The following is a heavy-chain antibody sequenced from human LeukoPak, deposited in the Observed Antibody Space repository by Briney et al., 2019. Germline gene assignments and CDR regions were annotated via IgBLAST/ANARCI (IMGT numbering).Heavy chain of an antibody. CDR2: ISAYNGNT. J-gene: IGHJ4*02. CDR3: AADNTQVVH. CDR1: GYTFTDYY. Sequence: ASVKVSCKASGYTFTDYYMHWVRQAPGQGLEWMGWISAYNGNTNYAQKLQGRVTMTTDTSTSTAYMELRSLRSDDTAVYYCAADNTQVVHWGQGTLVTVSS. V-gene: IGHV1-18*04. D-gene: IGHD3-22*01.